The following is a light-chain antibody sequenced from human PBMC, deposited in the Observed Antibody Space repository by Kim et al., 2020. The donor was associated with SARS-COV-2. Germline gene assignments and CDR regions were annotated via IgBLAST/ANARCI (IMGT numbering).Light chain of an antibody. Sequence: SPGETAPPPCRASQSISSALLAWYQQRPGQAPRLLMSGASIRATGIPDRFSGSGSGTDFTLTISRLETDDFAVYYCQQYGTTPLTFGGGTKVDIK. CDR1: QSISSAL. CDR2: GAS. V-gene: IGKV3-20*01. CDR3: QQYGTTPLT. J-gene: IGKJ4*01.